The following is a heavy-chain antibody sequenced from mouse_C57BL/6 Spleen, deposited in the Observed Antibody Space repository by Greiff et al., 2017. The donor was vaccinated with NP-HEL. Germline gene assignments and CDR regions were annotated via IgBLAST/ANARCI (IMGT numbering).Heavy chain of an antibody. D-gene: IGHD1-1*02. CDR3: AKGWGNYGYFDV. CDR2: IWGDGST. Sequence: VKVVESGPGLVAPSHSLSITCTVSGFSLTSYGVSWVRQPPGKGLEWLGVIWGDGSTNYHSALISRLSISKDNSKSQVFLKLNSLQTDDTATYYCAKGWGNYGYFDVWGTGTTVTVSS. CDR1: GFSLTSYG. V-gene: IGHV2-3*01. J-gene: IGHJ1*03.